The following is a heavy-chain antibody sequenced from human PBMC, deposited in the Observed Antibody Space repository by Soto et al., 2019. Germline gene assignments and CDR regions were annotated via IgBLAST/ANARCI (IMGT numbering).Heavy chain of an antibody. V-gene: IGHV1-69*02. CDR1: GGTFSSYT. CDR2: IIPILGIA. CDR3: ASADSCGGDCYTYYFDY. J-gene: IGHJ4*02. D-gene: IGHD2-21*02. Sequence: QVQLVQSGAEVKKPGSSVKVSCKASGGTFSSYTISWVRQAPGQGLEWMGRIIPILGIANYAQKFQGRVTLTADKSTRTAYIELSSLRSEDTAVYYCASADSCGGDCYTYYFDYWGQGTLVTVSS.